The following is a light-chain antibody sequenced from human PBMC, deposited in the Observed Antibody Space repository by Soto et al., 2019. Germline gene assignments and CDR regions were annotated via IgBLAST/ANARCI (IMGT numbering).Light chain of an antibody. J-gene: IGKJ4*01. CDR3: MQALQTPT. CDR2: LGS. CDR1: QSLLHSNGYNC. V-gene: IGKV2-28*01. Sequence: IVMTQSPLSLPVTPGEPASISCRSSQSLLHSNGYNCLDWYLQKPGQSPQLLIYLGSNRASGVPDRFSGSRSGTDFTLKISRVEAEDVEVYYCMQALQTPTFGGGTKVEIK.